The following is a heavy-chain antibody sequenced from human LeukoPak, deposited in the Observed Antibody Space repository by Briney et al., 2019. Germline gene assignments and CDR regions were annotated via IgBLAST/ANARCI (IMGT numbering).Heavy chain of an antibody. V-gene: IGHV3-23*01. CDR2: ISTSGGST. J-gene: IGHJ4*02. CDR3: ARDRPYFEY. Sequence: RGSLRLSCAASGFTFSSYAMSWVCQAPGKGLEWVSAISTSGGSTYYADSVKGRFTISRDNSKNTLYLQMNSLRSEDTAVYYCARDRPYFEYWGQGTMVADSS. CDR1: GFTFSSYA.